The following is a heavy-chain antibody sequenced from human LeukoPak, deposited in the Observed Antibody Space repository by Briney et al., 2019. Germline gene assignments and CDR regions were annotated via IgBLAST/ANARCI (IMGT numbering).Heavy chain of an antibody. Sequence: QSGGSLRLSCAASGFTFSSYGMHWVRQAPGKGLEWVAVIWYDGSNKYYADSVKGRFAISRDDSKNTLHLQMNSLRAEDTAMYYCTRAHGRITRDAYLDYWGQGTLVTVSS. CDR3: TRAHGRITRDAYLDY. J-gene: IGHJ4*02. CDR1: GFTFSSYG. D-gene: IGHD3-10*01. V-gene: IGHV3-33*01. CDR2: IWYDGSNK.